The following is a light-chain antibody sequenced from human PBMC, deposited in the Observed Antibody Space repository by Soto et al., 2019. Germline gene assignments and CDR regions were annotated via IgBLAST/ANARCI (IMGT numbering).Light chain of an antibody. CDR3: CSFAPNNTFV. V-gene: IGLV2-23*02. CDR1: ASDVGRYNL. J-gene: IGLJ1*01. CDR2: EVG. Sequence: QSALTQPASVSGSPGQSIVISCTGTASDVGRYNLVSWYQHLPGKAPKLMMYEVGKRPSGVSNRFSGSKVGNSASLTVSGLQTEDEGDYYCCSFAPNNTFVFGGGTKLTV.